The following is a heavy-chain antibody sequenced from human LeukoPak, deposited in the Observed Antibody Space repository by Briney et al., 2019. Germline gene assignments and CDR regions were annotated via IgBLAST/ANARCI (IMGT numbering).Heavy chain of an antibody. V-gene: IGHV3-23*01. Sequence: GGSLRLSCAASGFTVSSYGMSWVRQAPGKGLEWVSGIRGSGGSTYYADSVKGRFTISRDNSKNTLYLQMNSLRAEDTAVYYCAKDSSGYHRHWGQGTLVTVSS. CDR2: IRGSGGST. J-gene: IGHJ4*02. D-gene: IGHD3-22*01. CDR1: GFTVSSYG. CDR3: AKDSSGYHRH.